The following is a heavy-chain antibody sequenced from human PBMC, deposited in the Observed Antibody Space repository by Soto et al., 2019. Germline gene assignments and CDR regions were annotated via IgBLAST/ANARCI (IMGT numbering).Heavy chain of an antibody. CDR1: GFTFSNAW. J-gene: IGHJ6*02. Sequence: EVQLVESGGGLVKPGGSLRLSCAASGFTFSNAWMNWVRQAPGKGLEWVGRIKSKTDGGTTEYAAPVKGRFTISRDDSKNTLYLQTNSLKTEDTAVYHCTTDNDILTGYYPYYFYYYGMDVWGQGTTVTVSS. CDR3: TTDNDILTGYYPYYFYYYGMDV. V-gene: IGHV3-15*07. CDR2: IKSKTDGGTT. D-gene: IGHD3-9*01.